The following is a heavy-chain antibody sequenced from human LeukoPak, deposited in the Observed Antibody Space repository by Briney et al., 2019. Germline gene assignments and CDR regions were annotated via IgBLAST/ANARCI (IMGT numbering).Heavy chain of an antibody. Sequence: SETLSLTCTVSGGSISSSSYYWGWIRQPPGKGLEWIGSIYYSGSTYYNPSLKSRVTISVDTSKNQFSLKLSSVTAADTAVYYCARASRGRIVVVPAARFDPWGQGTLVTVSS. D-gene: IGHD2-2*01. V-gene: IGHV4-39*07. CDR3: ARASRGRIVVVPAARFDP. CDR1: GGSISSSSYY. CDR2: IYYSGST. J-gene: IGHJ5*02.